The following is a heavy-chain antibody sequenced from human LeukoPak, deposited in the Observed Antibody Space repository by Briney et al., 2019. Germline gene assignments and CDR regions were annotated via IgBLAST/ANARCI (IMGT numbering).Heavy chain of an antibody. CDR3: ARGFIAAAVVDAFDI. V-gene: IGHV1-18*01. CDR1: GYTFASYG. CDR2: ISAYNGNT. J-gene: IGHJ3*02. Sequence: ASVKVSCKASGYTFASYGISWVRQAPGQGLEWMGWISAYNGNTNYAQKLQGRVTMTTDTSTSTAYMELRSLRSDDTAVYYCARGFIAAAVVDAFDIWGQGTMVTVSS. D-gene: IGHD6-13*01.